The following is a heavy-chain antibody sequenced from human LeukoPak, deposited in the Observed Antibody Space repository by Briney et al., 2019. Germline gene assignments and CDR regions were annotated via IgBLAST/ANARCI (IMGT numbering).Heavy chain of an antibody. D-gene: IGHD3-3*01. V-gene: IGHV3-7*03. CDR3: ARIAGQKYYDFWSGYSPFDY. J-gene: IGHJ4*02. CDR1: GFALSSHW. Sequence: GGSLRLSCAASGFALSSHWMSWVRQAPGKGLEWVANIKQDGSEKYYVDSVKGRFTISRDNAKNSLYLQMNSLRAEDTAVYYCARIAGQKYYDFWSGYSPFDYWGQGTLVTVSS. CDR2: IKQDGSEK.